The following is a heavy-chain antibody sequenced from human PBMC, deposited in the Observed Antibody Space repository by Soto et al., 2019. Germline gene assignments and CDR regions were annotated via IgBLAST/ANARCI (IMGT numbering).Heavy chain of an antibody. CDR3: AEDRLGGNFDY. CDR1: GFTFNNYA. J-gene: IGHJ4*02. Sequence: GGCLRLSCAASGFTFNNYAMNWVRQAPGKGLEWVATISGTGGSTYYADSVKGRFTISRDNSKNTLYLQMNSLRVEDTAVYYYAEDRLGGNFDYWGQGTQVTVSS. CDR2: ISGTGGST. V-gene: IGHV3-23*01.